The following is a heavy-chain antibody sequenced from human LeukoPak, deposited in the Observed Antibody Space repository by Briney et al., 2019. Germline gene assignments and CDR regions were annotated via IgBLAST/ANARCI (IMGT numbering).Heavy chain of an antibody. CDR2: VRFDGSNK. V-gene: IGHV3-30*02. J-gene: IGHJ4*02. Sequence: PGGSLRLSCAASGFTFSNYGMHWVRQAPGKGLEWVAFVRFDGSNKYYGDSVKGRFTTSRDNSKNTLYLQMNSLRAEDTAVYYCAKTNGSPDYWGQGTLVTVSS. CDR1: GFTFSNYG. D-gene: IGHD1-26*01. CDR3: AKTNGSPDY.